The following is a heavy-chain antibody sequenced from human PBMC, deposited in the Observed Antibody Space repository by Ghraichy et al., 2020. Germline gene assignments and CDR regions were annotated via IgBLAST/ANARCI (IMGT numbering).Heavy chain of an antibody. V-gene: IGHV4-39*01. CDR1: GGSISSSSYY. CDR2: IYYSGST. Sequence: GSLRLSCTVSGGSISSSSYYWGWIRQPPGKGLEWIGSIYYSGSTYYNPSLKSRVTISVDTSKNQFSLKLSSVTAADTAVYYCASTGDIVVVPAAIPALYYYYGMDVWGQGTTVTVSS. D-gene: IGHD2-2*02. CDR3: ASTGDIVVVPAAIPALYYYYGMDV. J-gene: IGHJ6*02.